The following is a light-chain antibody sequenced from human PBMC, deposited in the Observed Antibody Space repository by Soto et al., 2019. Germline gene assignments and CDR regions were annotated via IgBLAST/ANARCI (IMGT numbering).Light chain of an antibody. CDR2: GAS. CDR1: QSVTNNF. V-gene: IGKV3-20*01. CDR3: QQYGTPLFT. J-gene: IGKJ3*01. Sequence: LVLTQSPGTLSLSPGERATLSCGASQSVTNNFLAWYQQKPGQAPRLLIYGASSRATGVPDRFSGSGSGTDFTLTISRLEPGDFAVYYCQQYGTPLFTFGPGNKVDIE.